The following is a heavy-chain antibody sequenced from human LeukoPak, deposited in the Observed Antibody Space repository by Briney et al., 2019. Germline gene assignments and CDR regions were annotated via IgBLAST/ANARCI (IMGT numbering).Heavy chain of an antibody. J-gene: IGHJ4*02. V-gene: IGHV1-2*04. CDR2: INPNSGGT. CDR1: GYAFTNYA. CDR3: ARVGTRGDCPDY. D-gene: IGHD2-21*02. Sequence: GASVKVSCKASGYAFTNYAVQWVRQAPGQGLEWMGWINPNSGGTNYAQKFQGWVTMTRDTSISTAYMELSRLRSDDTAVYYCARVGTRGDCPDYWGQGTLVTVSS.